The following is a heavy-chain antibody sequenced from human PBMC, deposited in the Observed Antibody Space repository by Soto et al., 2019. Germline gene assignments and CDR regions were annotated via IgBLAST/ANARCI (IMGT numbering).Heavy chain of an antibody. J-gene: IGHJ4*02. D-gene: IGHD2-15*01. Sequence: VGSLRLSCAASVFTFSSYAMSCVRQAPGKGLEWVSAISGSGGSTYYADSVKGRFTISRDNSKNTLYLQMNSLRAEDTAVYYCAKDRMGGGREYWGQGTLVSVSS. CDR3: AKDRMGGGREY. CDR1: VFTFSSYA. CDR2: ISGSGGST. V-gene: IGHV3-23*01.